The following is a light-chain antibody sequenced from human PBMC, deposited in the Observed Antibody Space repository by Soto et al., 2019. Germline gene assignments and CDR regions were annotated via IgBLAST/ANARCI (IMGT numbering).Light chain of an antibody. J-gene: IGKJ4*01. V-gene: IGKV3-20*01. Sequence: DILMTQSPCTLSLSPGDSGTLSCRASQTLSSSSLAWHQQKPAQAPSLLIYGASTRATGIPDRFSGGGSGTDLSLTRSRLGSEDFAVHFCHQYRSLPLTFGGGTKVEI. CDR3: HQYRSLPLT. CDR1: QTLSSSS. CDR2: GAS.